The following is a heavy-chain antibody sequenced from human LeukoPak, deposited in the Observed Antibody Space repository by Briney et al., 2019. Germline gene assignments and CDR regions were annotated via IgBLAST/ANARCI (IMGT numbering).Heavy chain of an antibody. CDR1: GYTFTSYD. CDR2: MNPNSGNT. CDR3: ARDRVVVAATRRGYNWFDP. V-gene: IGHV1-8*01. Sequence: GASVKVSCKASGYTFTSYDINWVRQATGQGLEWMGWMNPNSGNTGYAQKFQGRVTMTRDTSTSTVYMELSSLRSEDTAVYYCARDRVVVAATRRGYNWFDPWGQGTLVTVSS. D-gene: IGHD2-15*01. J-gene: IGHJ5*02.